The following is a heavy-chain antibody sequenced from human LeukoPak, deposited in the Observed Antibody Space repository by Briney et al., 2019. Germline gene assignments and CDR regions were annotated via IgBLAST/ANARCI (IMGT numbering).Heavy chain of an antibody. V-gene: IGHV4-34*01. CDR2: INHSGST. J-gene: IGHJ6*02. CDR1: GGSFSGYY. D-gene: IGHD3-10*01. Sequence: PSETLSLTCAVYGGSFSGYYWSWIRQPPGKGLEWIGEINHSGSTNYNPSLKSRVTISVDTSKNQFSLKLSSVTAADTAVYYCARGRAGPRHYYGSGSYRYGMDVWGQGTTVTVSS. CDR3: ARGRAGPRHYYGSGSYRYGMDV.